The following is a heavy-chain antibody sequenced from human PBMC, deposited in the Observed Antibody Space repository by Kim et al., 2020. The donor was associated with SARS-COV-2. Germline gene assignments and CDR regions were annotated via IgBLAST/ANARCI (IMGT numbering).Heavy chain of an antibody. CDR2: IYYSGST. Sequence: SETLSLTCTVSGGSINSYYWSWIRQPPGKGLEWIGYIYYSGSTNYNPSLKSRVTISVDTSKNQFSLKLSSVTAADTAVYYCARVALGYCSSTRCHKVFDPWGQGTLVTVSS. CDR1: GGSINSYY. V-gene: IGHV4-59*01. D-gene: IGHD2-2*01. J-gene: IGHJ5*02. CDR3: ARVALGYCSSTRCHKVFDP.